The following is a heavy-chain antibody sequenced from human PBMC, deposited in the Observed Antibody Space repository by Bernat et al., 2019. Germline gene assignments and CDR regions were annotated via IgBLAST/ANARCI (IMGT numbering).Heavy chain of an antibody. D-gene: IGHD4-17*01. CDR3: ARGYYGGLNLDAFDI. Sequence: EVQLVESGGGLVQPGGSLRLSCAASGFTVSSNYMSWVRQAPGKGLEWVSVIYSGGSTYYADSVKGRFTISRDNSKNTLYLQMNSLRAEDTAVYYCARGYYGGLNLDAFDIWGQGTMVTVSS. J-gene: IGHJ3*02. CDR1: GFTVSSNY. CDR2: IYSGGST. V-gene: IGHV3-66*01.